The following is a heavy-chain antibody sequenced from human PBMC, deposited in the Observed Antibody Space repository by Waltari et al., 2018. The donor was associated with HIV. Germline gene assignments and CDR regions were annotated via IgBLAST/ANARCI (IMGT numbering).Heavy chain of an antibody. J-gene: IGHJ4*02. CDR1: GDTFRTYT. CDR3: ARNGDYAPAY. Sequence: QVQLVQSGAEVKKPGSSVKVSCRASGDTFRTYTISWVRQAPGQGLEWMGGSSPIIKTTKDAQKFQGRVTLTADESTRTTYMELTSLRSDDTAMYYCARNGDYAPAYWGQGTLVTVSS. D-gene: IGHD4-17*01. CDR2: SSPIIKTT. V-gene: IGHV1-69*01.